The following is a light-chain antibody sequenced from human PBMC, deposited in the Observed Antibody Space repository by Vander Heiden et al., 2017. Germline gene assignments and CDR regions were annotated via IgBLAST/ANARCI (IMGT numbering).Light chain of an antibody. CDR3: QQSDSTPTWT. Sequence: DIQMTQSPSSLSASEGDRVTITCRAGQSISSYLNWYQQKPGKAPKLLIYAASSLQSGVPSRFSGSGYGTDFTLTISSRQPEDFASYYCQQSDSTPTWTFGQGTKVEIK. CDR2: AAS. CDR1: QSISSY. V-gene: IGKV1-39*01. J-gene: IGKJ1*01.